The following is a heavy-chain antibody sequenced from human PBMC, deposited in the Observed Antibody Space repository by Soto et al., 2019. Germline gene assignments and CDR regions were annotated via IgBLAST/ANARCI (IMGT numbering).Heavy chain of an antibody. Sequence: GGSLRLSCAASGFTFDDYAMHWVRQAPGKGLEWVSGISWNSGSIGYADSVKGRFTISRDNAKNSLYLQMNSLRAEDTALYYCAKDISITMVRGVLDYWGQGTLVTVSS. CDR3: AKDISITMVRGVLDY. J-gene: IGHJ4*02. D-gene: IGHD3-10*01. V-gene: IGHV3-9*01. CDR1: GFTFDDYA. CDR2: ISWNSGSI.